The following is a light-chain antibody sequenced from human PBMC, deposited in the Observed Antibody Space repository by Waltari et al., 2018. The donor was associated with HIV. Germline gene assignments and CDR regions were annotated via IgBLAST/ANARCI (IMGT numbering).Light chain of an antibody. CDR2: MAS. Sequence: IQMPPSPSIVSASVGDRVTITCRASENIGTSFAWYQQTPGKAPKVLIYMASSLEGGVPSRFSGSRSGTEFTLTIRSLQPDDFGTYYCQQYYSSSVTFGGGTKVEI. J-gene: IGKJ4*01. V-gene: IGKV1-5*03. CDR1: ENIGTS. CDR3: QQYYSSSVT.